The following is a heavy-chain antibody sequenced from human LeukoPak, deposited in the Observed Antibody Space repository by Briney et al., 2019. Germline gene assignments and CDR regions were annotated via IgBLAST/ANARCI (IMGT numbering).Heavy chain of an antibody. Sequence: ASVKVSCKASGYTLTSYYMHWVRQAPGQGLEWMGWINPNSGGTNYAQKFQGRVTMTRDTSISTAYMELSRLRSDDTAVYYCARGEPNRYCTNGVCSHTTPDYWGQGTLVTVSS. D-gene: IGHD2-8*01. CDR3: ARGEPNRYCTNGVCSHTTPDY. J-gene: IGHJ4*02. CDR2: INPNSGGT. V-gene: IGHV1-2*02. CDR1: GYTLTSYY.